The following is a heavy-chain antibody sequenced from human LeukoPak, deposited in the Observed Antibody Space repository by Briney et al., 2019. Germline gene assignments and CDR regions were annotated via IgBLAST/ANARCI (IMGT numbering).Heavy chain of an antibody. D-gene: IGHD6-13*01. Sequence: ASVKVSCKASGGTFSSYAISWVRQAPGQGLEWMGGIIPIFGTANYAQKFQGRVTITADESTSTAYMELNSLRAEDTAVYYCAKKERRIAAAVYFDYWGQGTLVTVSS. CDR3: AKKERRIAAAVYFDY. CDR1: GGTFSSYA. V-gene: IGHV1-69*01. CDR2: IIPIFGTA. J-gene: IGHJ4*02.